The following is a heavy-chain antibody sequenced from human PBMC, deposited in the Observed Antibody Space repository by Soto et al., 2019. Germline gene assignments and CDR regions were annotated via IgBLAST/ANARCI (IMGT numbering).Heavy chain of an antibody. V-gene: IGHV4-34*01. CDR1: GGSFSGYY. J-gene: IGHJ6*02. CDR2: INHSGST. D-gene: IGHD3-16*01. CDR3: AIWDYYYYGMDV. Sequence: KPSETLSLTCAVYGGSFSGYYWSWIRQPPGKGLEWIGEINHSGSTNYNPSLKSRVTISVDTSKNQFSLKLSSVTAADTAVYYCAIWDYYYYGMDVWGQGTTVTVSS.